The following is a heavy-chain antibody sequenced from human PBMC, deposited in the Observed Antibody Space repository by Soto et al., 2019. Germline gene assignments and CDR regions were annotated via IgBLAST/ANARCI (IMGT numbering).Heavy chain of an antibody. V-gene: IGHV3-23*01. J-gene: IGHJ4*02. Sequence: EVQLLESGGGLVQPGGSLRLSCAASGFTFSSYAMSWVRQAPGKGLEWVSAISGSGGSTYYADSVKGRFTISRDNSKNTLYLQMNSLRAEDTAVYYCATSGYSGYDQFDYWGQGTLVTVSS. CDR2: ISGSGGST. CDR1: GFTFSSYA. D-gene: IGHD5-12*01. CDR3: ATSGYSGYDQFDY.